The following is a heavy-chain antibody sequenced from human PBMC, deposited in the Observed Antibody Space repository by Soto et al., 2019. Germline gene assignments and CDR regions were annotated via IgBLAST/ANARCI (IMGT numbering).Heavy chain of an antibody. CDR1: GYSFTSYW. Sequence: PGESLKISCKGSGYSFTSYWIGWVRQMPGKGLEWMGIIYPGDSDTRYSPSFQGQDTISADKSISTAYLQWSSLKASDTAMYYCARYTSLSSSWYGAYYYYGMDVWGQGTTVTVS. V-gene: IGHV5-51*01. D-gene: IGHD6-13*01. CDR2: IYPGDSDT. CDR3: ARYTSLSSSWYGAYYYYGMDV. J-gene: IGHJ6*02.